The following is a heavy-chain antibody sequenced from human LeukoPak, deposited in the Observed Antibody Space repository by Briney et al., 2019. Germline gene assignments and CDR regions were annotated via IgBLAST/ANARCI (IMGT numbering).Heavy chain of an antibody. CDR2: INHSGST. Sequence: PSETLSLTCAAYGGSFSGYYWSWIRQPPGMGLEWIGEINHSGSTNYNPSLKSRVTISVDTSKNQFSLKLSSVTAADTAVYYCARNGLLWFGEFPNYYYYGMDVWGQGTTVTVSS. CDR3: ARNGLLWFGEFPNYYYYGMDV. V-gene: IGHV4-34*01. D-gene: IGHD3-10*01. CDR1: GGSFSGYY. J-gene: IGHJ6*02.